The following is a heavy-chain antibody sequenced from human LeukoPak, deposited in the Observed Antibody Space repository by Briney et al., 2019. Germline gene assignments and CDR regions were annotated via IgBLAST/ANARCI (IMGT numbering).Heavy chain of an antibody. CDR2: FDPEDGET. Sequence: GATVKVSCKVSGYTLTELSMHWVRQAPGKGLEWMGGFDPEDGETIYAQKFQGGVTMTEDTSTDTAYMELSSLRSEDTAVYYCATGTSKTTGFDYWGQGTLVTVSS. CDR1: GYTLTELS. D-gene: IGHD4-17*01. J-gene: IGHJ4*02. CDR3: ATGTSKTTGFDY. V-gene: IGHV1-24*01.